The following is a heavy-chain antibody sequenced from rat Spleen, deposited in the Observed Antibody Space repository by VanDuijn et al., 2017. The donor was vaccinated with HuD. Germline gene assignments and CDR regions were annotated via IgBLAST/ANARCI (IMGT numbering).Heavy chain of an antibody. CDR1: GFTFSDYN. J-gene: IGHJ2*01. V-gene: IGHV5-7*01. CDR3: ARLPPWYFDY. CDR2: ISYDGSST. Sequence: EVQLVESGGGLVQPGRSLKLSCAASGFTFSDYNMAWVRQAPKKGLEWVATISYDGSSTYYRDSVKGRFTISRDNAKSTLYLQMDSLRSEDTATYYCARLPPWYFDYWGQGVMVTVSS. D-gene: IGHD3-1*01.